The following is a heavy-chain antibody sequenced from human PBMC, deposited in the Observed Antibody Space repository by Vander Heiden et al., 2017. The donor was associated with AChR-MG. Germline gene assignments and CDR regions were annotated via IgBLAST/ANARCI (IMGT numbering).Heavy chain of an antibody. CDR3: ARDQDDYYYGMDV. CDR2: IYSGGST. J-gene: IGHJ6*02. Sequence: EVPLVESGGGLVQPGGSLSPSCASSGSTVSSNYMSWVRQAPGKGLEWVSVIYSGGSTYYADSVKGRFTISRDNSKNTLYLQMNSLRAEDTAVYYCARDQDDYYYGMDVWGQGTTVTVSS. D-gene: IGHD2-15*01. V-gene: IGHV3-66*01. CDR1: GSTVSSNY.